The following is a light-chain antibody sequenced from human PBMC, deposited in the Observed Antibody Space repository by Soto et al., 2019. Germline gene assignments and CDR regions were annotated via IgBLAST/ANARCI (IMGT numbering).Light chain of an antibody. V-gene: IGKV3-15*01. CDR3: QQYNNWPIT. CDR1: QSVRSN. CDR2: RAS. Sequence: EIVMTQSPATLSVSPGEGATLSCRASQSVRSNLAWYHQKPGQAPRLLIYRASTRAAGLPDRFSGSGSGTEFTLTISSLQSEDFEIYYCQQYNNWPITFGQGTRLEIK. J-gene: IGKJ5*01.